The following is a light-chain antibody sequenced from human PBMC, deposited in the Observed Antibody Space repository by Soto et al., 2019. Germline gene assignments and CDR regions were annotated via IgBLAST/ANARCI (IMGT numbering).Light chain of an antibody. V-gene: IGLV2-14*01. CDR2: DVS. CDR3: SSYTSSSTFVV. Sequence: QSALTQPASVSGSPGQSITISCTGTSSDVGGYNYVSWYQQHPGKAPKLMIYDVSNRPSGVSNRFSGSNSGNTASLTISGLRAEDEADYYYSSYTSSSTFVVFGGGTKLTVL. CDR1: SSDVGGYNY. J-gene: IGLJ2*01.